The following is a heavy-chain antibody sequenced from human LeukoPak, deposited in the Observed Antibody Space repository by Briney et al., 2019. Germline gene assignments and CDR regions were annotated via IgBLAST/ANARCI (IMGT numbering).Heavy chain of an antibody. D-gene: IGHD3-10*01. CDR2: ISAYNGNT. V-gene: IGHV1-18*01. J-gene: IGHJ6*02. CDR1: GYTFTSYG. Sequence: ASVKVSCKASGYTFTSYGISWVRQAPEQGLEWMGWISAYNGNTNYAQKLQGRVTMTTDTSTSTAYMELRSLRSDDTAVYYCARSTMVRGVIITSLPYYGMDVWGQGTTVTVSS. CDR3: ARSTMVRGVIITSLPYYGMDV.